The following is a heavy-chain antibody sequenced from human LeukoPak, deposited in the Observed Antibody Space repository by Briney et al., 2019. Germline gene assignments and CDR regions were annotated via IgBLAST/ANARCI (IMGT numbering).Heavy chain of an antibody. V-gene: IGHV1-69*13. CDR1: GGTFSSYA. Sequence: ASVKVSCKASGGTFSSYAISWVRQAPGQGLEWMGGIIPIFGTANYAQKFQGRVTVTADESTSTAYMELSSLRSEDTAVYYCARGITMVREGFDYWGQGTLVTVSS. J-gene: IGHJ4*02. CDR2: IIPIFGTA. D-gene: IGHD3-10*01. CDR3: ARGITMVREGFDY.